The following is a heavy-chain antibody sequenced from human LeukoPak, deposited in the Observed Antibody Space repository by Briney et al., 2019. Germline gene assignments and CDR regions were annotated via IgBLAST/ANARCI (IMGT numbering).Heavy chain of an antibody. V-gene: IGHV4-38-2*01. J-gene: IGHJ4*02. Sequence: SETLSLTCAVSDYSVGSAYYWGWIRQPPGKALEWIGNIYYRGNTYYNPSLKGRVTISIDTSNNQFFLKFTSVTAADTAVYYCAKSFNWNTEYYFDYWGQGILVTVSS. CDR3: AKSFNWNTEYYFDY. CDR1: DYSVGSAYY. D-gene: IGHD1-1*01. CDR2: IYYRGNT.